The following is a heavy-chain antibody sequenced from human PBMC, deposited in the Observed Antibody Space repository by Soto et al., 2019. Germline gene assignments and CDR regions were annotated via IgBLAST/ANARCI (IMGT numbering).Heavy chain of an antibody. V-gene: IGHV3-21*01. Sequence: XGCLSLSFAASGFTVSTYSMNWVRQAPGKGLEWVSSISSSGTYIHYADSLKGRFTISRDNAKNSLYLQMISLRAEDTAVYYCARDPSDCSSTSCWGYYALDVSGQGTTVTVSS. D-gene: IGHD2-2*01. CDR2: ISSSGTYI. J-gene: IGHJ6*02. CDR1: GFTVSTYS. CDR3: ARDPSDCSSTSCWGYYALDV.